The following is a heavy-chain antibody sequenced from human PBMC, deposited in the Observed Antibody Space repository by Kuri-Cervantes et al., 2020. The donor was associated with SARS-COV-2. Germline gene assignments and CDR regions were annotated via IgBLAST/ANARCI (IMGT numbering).Heavy chain of an antibody. CDR3: ARAQQWLEPNFDY. J-gene: IGHJ4*02. D-gene: IGHD6-19*01. CDR2: IWYDGSNK. Sequence: LSLTCAASGFTSSSYGMHWVRQAPGKGLEWVAVIWYDGSNKYYADSVKGRFTISRDNSKNTLYLQMNSLRAEDTAVYYCARAQQWLEPNFDYWGQGTLVTVSS. CDR1: GFTSSSYG. V-gene: IGHV3-33*01.